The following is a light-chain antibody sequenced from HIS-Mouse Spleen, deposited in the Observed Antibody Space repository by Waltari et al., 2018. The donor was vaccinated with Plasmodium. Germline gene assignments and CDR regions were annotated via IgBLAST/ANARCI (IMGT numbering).Light chain of an antibody. CDR1: QSISSY. CDR3: QQNYNTWT. Sequence: DIQMTPSPSSLSASVRARVPIPCRASQSISSYLNCYKQKPGKAPKLLIYAASSLQSGVPSRFSGSGSGTDFTLTISSLQPEDFATCYCQQNYNTWTFGQGTKVEIK. J-gene: IGKJ1*01. CDR2: AAS. V-gene: IGKV1-39*01.